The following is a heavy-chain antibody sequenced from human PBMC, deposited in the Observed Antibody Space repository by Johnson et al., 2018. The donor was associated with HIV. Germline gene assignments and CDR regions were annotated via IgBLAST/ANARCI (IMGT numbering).Heavy chain of an antibody. CDR3: ARDRYSSGWVSAFDI. J-gene: IGHJ3*02. V-gene: IGHV3-30*03. CDR1: GFTFSNYG. D-gene: IGHD6-19*01. Sequence: QEQLVESGGGVVQSGGSLRLSCTASGFTFSNYGIHWVRQTPGKGLEWVAVLSYDGSKEYYVDYVKGRFNLSRDSSKNTLYLQMNSLRAEDTALYYCARDRYSSGWVSAFDIWGQGTMVTVSS. CDR2: LSYDGSKE.